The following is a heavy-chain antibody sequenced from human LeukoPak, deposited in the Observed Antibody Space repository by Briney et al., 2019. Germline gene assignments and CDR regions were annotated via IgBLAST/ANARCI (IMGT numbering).Heavy chain of an antibody. CDR1: GFTFSSYD. D-gene: IGHD6-19*01. J-gene: IGHJ5*02. V-gene: IGHV3-23*01. CDR3: PGVAGWRWFDP. CDR2: IRPSGDNT. Sequence: PRGSLRLSCAASGFTFSSYDMTWVRPAPARGLEWVSSIRPSGDNTYYGNSVKGCFTTSRDNSQNTAYRQMNNNMIDDTAVSYLPGVAGWRWFDPWGQGTLVTVSS.